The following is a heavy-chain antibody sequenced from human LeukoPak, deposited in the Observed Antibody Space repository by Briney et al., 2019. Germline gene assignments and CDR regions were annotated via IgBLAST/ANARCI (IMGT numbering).Heavy chain of an antibody. CDR2: ISTGGGSI. CDR1: GFTFTGYE. Sequence: GGSLRLSCAASGFTFTGYEMNWVRQAPGKGLEWVSYISTGGGSISYAHSVKGRFTISRDNAKNSLYLQMNSLRAEDTALYYCARDFAGGLDYWGQGSLVSVSS. CDR3: ARDFAGGLDY. D-gene: IGHD2-15*01. J-gene: IGHJ4*02. V-gene: IGHV3-48*03.